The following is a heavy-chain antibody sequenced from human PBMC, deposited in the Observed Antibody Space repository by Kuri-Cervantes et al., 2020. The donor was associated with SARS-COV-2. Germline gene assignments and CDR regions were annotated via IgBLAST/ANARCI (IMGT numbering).Heavy chain of an antibody. D-gene: IGHD3-10*01. CDR1: GFTVSSNY. J-gene: IGHJ4*02. Sequence: GESLKISCAASGFTVSSNYMSWVRQAPGKGLEWVSAISGSGGSTYYADSVKGRFTISRDNAKNSLYLQMNSLRAEDTAVYYCARDPYPHYYGSGTDGGYWGQGTLVTVSS. CDR2: ISGSGGST. CDR3: ARDPYPHYYGSGTDGGY. V-gene: IGHV3-23*01.